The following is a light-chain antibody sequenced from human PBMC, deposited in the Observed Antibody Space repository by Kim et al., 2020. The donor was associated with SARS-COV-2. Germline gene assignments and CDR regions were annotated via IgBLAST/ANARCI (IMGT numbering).Light chain of an antibody. Sequence: SSELTQDPVVSVALGQTVRITCQGDSLRSYYATWYQQKPRQAPVLVIYGRNNRPSGIPDRFSGSASGNTASLTISGTQAEDEADFYCQSLDSGGRVMFGGGTQLTVL. CDR2: GRN. J-gene: IGLJ3*02. CDR3: QSLDSGGRVM. V-gene: IGLV3-19*01. CDR1: SLRSYY.